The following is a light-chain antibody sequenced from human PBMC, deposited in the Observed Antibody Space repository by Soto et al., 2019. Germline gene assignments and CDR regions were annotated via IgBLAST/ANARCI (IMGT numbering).Light chain of an antibody. CDR1: TSDVGGYNY. Sequence: SALTQPASVSGSPGQSVAISCTGTTSDVGGYNYVSWYQQHPGKAPKLIIQDVINRPSGVSDRFSGSKSGNTASLTISGLQAEDEADYYCSSYKSTSTYVFGSGTKVTAL. V-gene: IGLV2-14*01. CDR3: SSYKSTSTYV. J-gene: IGLJ1*01. CDR2: DVI.